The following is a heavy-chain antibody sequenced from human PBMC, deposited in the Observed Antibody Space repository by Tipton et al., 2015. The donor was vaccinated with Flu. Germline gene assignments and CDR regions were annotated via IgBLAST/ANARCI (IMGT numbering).Heavy chain of an antibody. CDR2: IYYTGYP. J-gene: IGHJ5*01. Sequence: TLSLTCSVSGGSISSGSYYWTWIRQPPGKGLEWVGSIYYTGYPYYNSSLKSRLAMSIDTSKKQFSLRLSSVTAADTAVYYCAKVLFGWVESWAQGTLVTVSS. V-gene: IGHV4-39*07. D-gene: IGHD3-16*01. CDR3: AKVLFGWVES. CDR1: GGSISSGSYY.